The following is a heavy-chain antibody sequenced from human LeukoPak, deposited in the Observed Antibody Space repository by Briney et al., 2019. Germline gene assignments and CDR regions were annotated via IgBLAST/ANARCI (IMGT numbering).Heavy chain of an antibody. J-gene: IGHJ5*02. V-gene: IGHV1-24*01. D-gene: IGHD2-2*03. CDR3: ATEARGYCSSTSCYRWFDP. CDR2: FDPEDGET. CDR1: GYTRTELS. Sequence: ASVMVSCKVSGYTRTELSMHWVRQAPGKGLEWMGGFDPEDGETIYAQKFQGRVTMTEDTSTDTAYMELSSLRSEDTAVYYCATEARGYCSSTSCYRWFDPWGQGTLVTVSS.